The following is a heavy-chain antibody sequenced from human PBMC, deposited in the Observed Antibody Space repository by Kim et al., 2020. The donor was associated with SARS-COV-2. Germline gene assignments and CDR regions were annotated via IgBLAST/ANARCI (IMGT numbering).Heavy chain of an antibody. Sequence: SETLSLTCTVSGGSISSSSYYWGWIRQPPGKGLEWIGSIYYSGSTYYNPSLKSRVTISVETSKNQFSLNLSTVTAADTAVYDCARLLHTAMVGERGAGRDYCGQGTLVTVSS. CDR3: ARLLHTAMVGERGAGRDY. CDR1: GGSISSSSYY. V-gene: IGHV4-39*01. CDR2: IYYSGST. J-gene: IGHJ4*02. D-gene: IGHD5-18*01.